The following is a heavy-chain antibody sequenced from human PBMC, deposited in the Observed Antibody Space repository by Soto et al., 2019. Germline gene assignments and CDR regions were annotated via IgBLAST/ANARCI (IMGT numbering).Heavy chain of an antibody. CDR1: GFSVSSNY. CDR2: IYGGGTT. CDR3: ARDQNGYDYS. J-gene: IGHJ4*02. Sequence: EVQLVESGGGLIQPGGSLRLSCAASGFSVSSNYMNWVRQAPGKGLEWVSVIYGGGTTYYADSVRGRFAVSRDESKNTMDLQMNSLRAEDTAVYYCARDQNGYDYSWGRGTLVTVSS. V-gene: IGHV3-53*01. D-gene: IGHD5-12*01.